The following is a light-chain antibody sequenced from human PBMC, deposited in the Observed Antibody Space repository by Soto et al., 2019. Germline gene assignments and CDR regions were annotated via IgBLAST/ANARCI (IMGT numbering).Light chain of an antibody. J-gene: IGKJ4*01. V-gene: IGKV3-15*01. CDR3: QQYKNWPPLT. CDR2: GAS. CDR1: QSVSSN. Sequence: EIVMTQSPATLSVSPGERATLSCRASQSVSSNLAWYQQKPGQAPRLLILGASTRATGIPARFSGSGSGTEFTLTISSLQSEDFAVYYCQQYKNWPPLTFGGGTKVEIK.